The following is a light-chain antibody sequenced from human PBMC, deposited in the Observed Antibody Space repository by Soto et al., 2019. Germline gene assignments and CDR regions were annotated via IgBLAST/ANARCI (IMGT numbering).Light chain of an antibody. J-gene: IGKJ5*01. Sequence: EVVLTQSPGTLSLSPGERATLSCRASQSVNSDLAWYHQKPGQAPRLLISDASNRATGIPDRFSGTGSGTDFTLTISSLEPGDFAVYYCQQYAVSPITFGQGTRLDIK. CDR2: DAS. CDR1: QSVNSD. CDR3: QQYAVSPIT. V-gene: IGKV3-20*01.